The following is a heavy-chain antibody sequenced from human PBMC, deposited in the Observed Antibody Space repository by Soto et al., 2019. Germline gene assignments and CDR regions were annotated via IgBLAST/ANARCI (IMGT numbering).Heavy chain of an antibody. J-gene: IGHJ4*02. D-gene: IGHD5-12*01. CDR3: SSLPDGYTSGLDY. Sequence: SETLSLTCTVSGGSISSGGYYWSWIRQHPGKGLEWIGYIYYTGNTYYNPSLKSRVSISVDTSKNQFSLKLNPVTAADTAVYYCSSLPDGYTSGLDYWGQGTLVTVSS. CDR2: IYYTGNT. V-gene: IGHV4-30-4*08. CDR1: GGSISSGGYY.